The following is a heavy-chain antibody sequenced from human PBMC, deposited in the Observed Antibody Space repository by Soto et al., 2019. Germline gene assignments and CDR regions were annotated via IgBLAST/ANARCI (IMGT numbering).Heavy chain of an antibody. J-gene: IGHJ4*02. D-gene: IGHD6-19*01. CDR2: IIPIFGTA. CDR1: GGTFSSYA. CDR3: ARGIPPRIAVEGYYLDY. Sequence: SVKVSCKASGGTFSSYAISWVRQAPGQGLEWMGGIIPIFGTANYAQKFQGRVTITADESTSTAYMELSSLRSEDTAVYYCARGIPPRIAVEGYYLDYWGQGTLVTVSS. V-gene: IGHV1-69*13.